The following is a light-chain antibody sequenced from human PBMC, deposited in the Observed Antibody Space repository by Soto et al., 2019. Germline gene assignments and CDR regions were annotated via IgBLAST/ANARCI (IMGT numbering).Light chain of an antibody. CDR2: EGS. Sequence: QSALTQPASVSGSPGQSITISCTGTSSNVGSYNLVSWYQQHPGKAPELMIFEGSKRPSGVSNRFSGSKSGNTASLTISGLQPEDEADYYCFSYAHSTTVVFGGGTKLPVL. J-gene: IGLJ2*01. V-gene: IGLV2-23*01. CDR1: SSNVGSYNL. CDR3: FSYAHSTTVV.